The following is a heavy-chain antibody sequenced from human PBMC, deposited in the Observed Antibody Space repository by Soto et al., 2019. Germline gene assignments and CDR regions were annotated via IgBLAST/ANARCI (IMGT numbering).Heavy chain of an antibody. CDR2: IYYSGST. CDR3: ARDPSDLKKAFDL. D-gene: IGHD2-21*02. Sequence: QVQLQESGPGLVKPSETLSLTCTVSGGSVSSGSYYWSWIRQPPGKGLEWIGYIYYSGSTNYNPSLKSRVTVSVDTSKDQFSLKMTSMTAADTDVYYCARDPSDLKKAFDLWGQGTMVTVSS. CDR1: GGSVSSGSYY. V-gene: IGHV4-61*01. J-gene: IGHJ3*01.